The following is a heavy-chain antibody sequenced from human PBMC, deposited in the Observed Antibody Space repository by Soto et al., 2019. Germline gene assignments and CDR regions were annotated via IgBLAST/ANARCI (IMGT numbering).Heavy chain of an antibody. D-gene: IGHD5-18*01. J-gene: IGHJ4*02. CDR1: GGTFSSYA. CDR3: ARESRTAMVHFDY. Sequence: SVKVSCKASGGTFSSYAISWVRQAPGQGLEWMGGIIPIFGTANYAQKFQGRVTITADESTSTAYMELSRLRSDDTAVYYCARESRTAMVHFDYWGQGTLVTVSS. V-gene: IGHV1-69*13. CDR2: IIPIFGTA.